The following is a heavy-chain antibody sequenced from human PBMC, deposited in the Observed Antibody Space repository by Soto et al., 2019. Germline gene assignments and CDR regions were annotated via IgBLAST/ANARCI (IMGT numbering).Heavy chain of an antibody. J-gene: IGHJ3*02. CDR2: ISSSSSTI. Sequence: PGGSMRLSCAASGFTFSSYSMNWVRQAPGKGLEWVSYISSSSSTIYYADSVKGRFTISRDNAKNSLYLQMNSLRAEDTAVYYCAIPGELSLYGGAFDIWGQGTMVTVSS. CDR3: AIPGELSLYGGAFDI. CDR1: GFTFSSYS. D-gene: IGHD3-16*02. V-gene: IGHV3-48*01.